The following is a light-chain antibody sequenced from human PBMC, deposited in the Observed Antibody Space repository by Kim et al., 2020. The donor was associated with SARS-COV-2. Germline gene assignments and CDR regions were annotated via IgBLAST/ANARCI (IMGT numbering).Light chain of an antibody. CDR2: EVT. CDR1: NSDYNY. J-gene: IGLJ2*01. CDR3: SSYAGNFRVV. Sequence: GSPGQSVTISCTGVNSDYNYVSWYQQHPGKAPKLMIYEVTKRPSGVPDRFSGSKSDNSASLTVSGLQAEDEADYYCSSYAGNFRVVFGGGTQLTVL. V-gene: IGLV2-8*01.